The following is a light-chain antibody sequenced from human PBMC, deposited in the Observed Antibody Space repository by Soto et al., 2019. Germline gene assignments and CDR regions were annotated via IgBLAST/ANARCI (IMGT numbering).Light chain of an antibody. CDR3: QKYSSVPL. V-gene: IGKV1-27*01. CDR2: AAS. CDR1: QGIRNF. Sequence: DIQMTQSPTSLSASVGDRVTITCRASQGIRNFVAWYQQKPGKAPKLLIYAASTLQSGVPSRFSGSGSGTDYTLTINSLQPEDVATYSCQKYSSVPLFRPGTKVEIK. J-gene: IGKJ3*01.